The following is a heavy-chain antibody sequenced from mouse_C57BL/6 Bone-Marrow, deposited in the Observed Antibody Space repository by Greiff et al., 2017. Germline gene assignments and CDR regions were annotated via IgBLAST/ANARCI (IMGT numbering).Heavy chain of an antibody. D-gene: IGHD1-1*01. Sequence: VQLQQSGPELVKPGASVKMSCKASGYTFTDYNMHWVKQSHGKSLEWIGYINPNNGGTSYNQKFKGKATLTVNKSSSTAYMELRSLTSEDSAVYYCARGHYGISYGWYFDVWGTGTTVTVSS. CDR2: INPNNGGT. V-gene: IGHV1-22*01. CDR1: GYTFTDYN. J-gene: IGHJ1*03. CDR3: ARGHYGISYGWYFDV.